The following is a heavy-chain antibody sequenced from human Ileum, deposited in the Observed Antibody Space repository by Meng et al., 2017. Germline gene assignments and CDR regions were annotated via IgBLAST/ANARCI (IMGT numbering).Heavy chain of an antibody. D-gene: IGHD7-27*01. Sequence: LPGSGPGLVTPPETLSLICTVSGASVTTSHYQWGCIRQPPGKGLEWIGYASTNYNPSLKSRLTISLDTSKNQVSLKLTSVTAADTAVYYCARDHWGSLDYWGQGILVTVSS. J-gene: IGHJ4*02. CDR1: GASVTTSHYQ. V-gene: IGHV4-61*01. CDR2: AST. CDR3: ARDHWGSLDY.